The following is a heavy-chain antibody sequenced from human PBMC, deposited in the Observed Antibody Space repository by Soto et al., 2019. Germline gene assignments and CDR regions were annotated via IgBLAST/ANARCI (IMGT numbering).Heavy chain of an antibody. Sequence: PXESLTISCKRAGYSFAGYWLTWVGQKPGKGLEWMGRVDPSDSQTYYSPSFRGHVTISVTKSITTVFLQWSSLRASDTAMSYCGKKVYEPGKGANFQFFFDSWGQGTPVTVSS. CDR3: GKKVYEPGKGANFQFFFDS. CDR2: VDPSDSQT. D-gene: IGHD1-20*01. V-gene: IGHV5-10-1*01. CDR1: GYSFAGYW. J-gene: IGHJ4*02.